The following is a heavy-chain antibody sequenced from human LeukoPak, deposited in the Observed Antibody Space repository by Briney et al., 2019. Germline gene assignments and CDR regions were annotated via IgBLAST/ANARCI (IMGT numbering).Heavy chain of an antibody. CDR1: DGSISSGSYY. Sequence: SETLSLTCTVSDGSISSGSYYWGWIRQPPGKGLGWIGSIYYNGITYYNPSLKSRVTMSVDTSNNQFALKLSSVTAADTAIYYCASQYDSSGYLVGFDYWGQGTLVTVSS. J-gene: IGHJ4*02. V-gene: IGHV4-39*01. CDR3: ASQYDSSGYLVGFDY. CDR2: IYYNGIT. D-gene: IGHD3-22*01.